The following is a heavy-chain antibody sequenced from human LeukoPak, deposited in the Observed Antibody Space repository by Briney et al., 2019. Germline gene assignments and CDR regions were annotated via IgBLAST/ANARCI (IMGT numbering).Heavy chain of an antibody. Sequence: PGRSLRLSCAASGFTFSSYAMHWVRQAPGKGLEWVAVISYDGSNKYYADSVKGRFTISRGNSKNTLYLQMNSLRAEDTAVYYCARAWSNWFDPWGQGTLVTVSS. V-gene: IGHV3-30-3*01. D-gene: IGHD3-3*01. CDR2: ISYDGSNK. CDR1: GFTFSSYA. J-gene: IGHJ5*02. CDR3: ARAWSNWFDP.